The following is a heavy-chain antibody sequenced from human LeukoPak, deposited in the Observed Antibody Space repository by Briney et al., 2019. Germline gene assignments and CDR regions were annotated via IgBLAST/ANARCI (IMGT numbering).Heavy chain of an antibody. V-gene: IGHV1-8*02. D-gene: IGHD2-2*03. J-gene: IGHJ5*02. Sequence: ASVKVSCKASGYTFTSYGISWVRQAPGQGLEWMGWMNPNSGNTGYAQKFQGRVTMTRNTSISTAYMELSSLRSEDTAVYYCARGVGYCSSTSCYWVKGGAHPFDPWGQGTLVTVSS. CDR1: GYTFTSYG. CDR3: ARGVGYCSSTSCYWVKGGAHPFDP. CDR2: MNPNSGNT.